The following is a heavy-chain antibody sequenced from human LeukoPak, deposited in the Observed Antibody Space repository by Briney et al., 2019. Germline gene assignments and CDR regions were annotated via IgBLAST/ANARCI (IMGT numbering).Heavy chain of an antibody. Sequence: KPGGSLRLSCAASGFTFSSYSMNWVRQVPGKGLEWVSSISSSSSYIYYADSVKGRFTISRDNAKNSLYLQMNSLRAEDTAVYYCASARYCSSTSCRDYWGQGTLVTVSS. CDR1: GFTFSSYS. V-gene: IGHV3-21*01. J-gene: IGHJ4*02. CDR3: ASARYCSSTSCRDY. CDR2: ISSSSSYI. D-gene: IGHD2-2*01.